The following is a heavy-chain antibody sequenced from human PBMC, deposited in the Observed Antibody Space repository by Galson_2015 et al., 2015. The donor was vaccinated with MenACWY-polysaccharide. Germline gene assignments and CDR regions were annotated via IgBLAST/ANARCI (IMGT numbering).Heavy chain of an antibody. CDR3: AKGAAHYGSGNYYDY. CDR1: GDSVSSNTAA. V-gene: IGHV6-1*01. Sequence: CAISGDSVSSNTAAWNWIRQSPSRGLEWLGRTYYRSNWSSDYALSVRGRITINADTSKNQFSLQLNSMTPEDTALYYCAKGAAHYGSGNYYDYWGQGTLVTVSS. D-gene: IGHD3-10*01. J-gene: IGHJ4*02. CDR2: TYYRSNWSS.